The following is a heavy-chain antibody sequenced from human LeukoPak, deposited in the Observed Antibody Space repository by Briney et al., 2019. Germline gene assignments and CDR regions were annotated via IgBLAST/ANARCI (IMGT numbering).Heavy chain of an antibody. J-gene: IGHJ3*02. CDR3: AIVFSSSWLDAFDI. CDR1: GRYINSYY. D-gene: IGHD6-13*01. V-gene: IGHV4-59*07. Sequence: SDTLSLTCTVSGRYINSYYWSWLRPPPGKGRAWIGYIYYSGSTNYNPSLKSRVTISVDTSKNQFSLKLSSVTAADTAVYYCAIVFSSSWLDAFDIWGQGTMVTVSS. CDR2: IYYSGST.